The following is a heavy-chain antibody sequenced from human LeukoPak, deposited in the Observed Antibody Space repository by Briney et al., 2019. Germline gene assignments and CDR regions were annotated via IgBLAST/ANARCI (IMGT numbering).Heavy chain of an antibody. V-gene: IGHV1-69*13. CDR1: GGTFSSYA. Sequence: SVKVSCKASGGTFSSYAISWVRQAPGQGLEWMGGIIPIFGTANYAQKFQGRVTITADESTSTAYMELSSLRSDDTAVYYCARYGSGSYNFHYYYMDVWGKGTTVTISS. CDR2: IIPIFGTA. J-gene: IGHJ6*03. D-gene: IGHD3-10*01. CDR3: ARYGSGSYNFHYYYMDV.